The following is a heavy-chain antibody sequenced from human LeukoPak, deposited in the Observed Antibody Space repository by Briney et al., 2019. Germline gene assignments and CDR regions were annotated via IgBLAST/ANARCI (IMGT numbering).Heavy chain of an antibody. CDR3: ARARRGYVRLDY. CDR2: IYHSGST. J-gene: IGHJ4*02. Sequence: SETLSLTCEVSGGSFSGYYWTWIRQSPRKGLEWIGEIYHSGSTNYSPSLMRRVTMSVDTSKNQFSLSLTAVTDADTALYYCARARRGYVRLDYWGQGTLVTVSS. V-gene: IGHV4-34*01. D-gene: IGHD5-12*01. CDR1: GGSFSGYY.